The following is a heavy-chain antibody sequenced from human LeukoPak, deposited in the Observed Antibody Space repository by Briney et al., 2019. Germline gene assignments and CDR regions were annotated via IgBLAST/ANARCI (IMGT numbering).Heavy chain of an antibody. J-gene: IGHJ6*02. D-gene: IGHD2-21*02. Sequence: PGGSLRLSCGASGFTISSFWMSWVRQAPGKGLEWVANIKQDGSEKNYVDSVKSRFTISRDNAKNSLYLQMNSLRAEDTAVYYCARDLTAPFYYYGLDVWGQGTTVTVSS. CDR3: ARDLTAPFYYYGLDV. CDR1: GFTISSFW. CDR2: IKQDGSEK. V-gene: IGHV3-7*01.